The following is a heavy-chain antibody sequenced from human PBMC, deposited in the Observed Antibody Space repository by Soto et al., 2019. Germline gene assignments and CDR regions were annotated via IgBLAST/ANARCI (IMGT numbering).Heavy chain of an antibody. CDR1: GYTFTSYY. D-gene: IGHD3-3*01. CDR2: INPSGGST. J-gene: IGHJ4*02. V-gene: IGHV1-46*03. Sequence: ASVKVSCKASGYTFTSYYMHWVRQAPGQGLEWMGIINPSGGSTGYAQKFQGRVTMTRDTSTSTVYMELSSLRSEDTAVYYCARDPIWSGYSSYFDYWGQGTLVTVSS. CDR3: ARDPIWSGYSSYFDY.